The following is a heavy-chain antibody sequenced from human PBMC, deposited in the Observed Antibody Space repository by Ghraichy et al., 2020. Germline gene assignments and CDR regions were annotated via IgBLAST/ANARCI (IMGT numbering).Heavy chain of an antibody. V-gene: IGHV1-69*13. Sequence: SVKVSCKASGGTFSSYAISWVRQAPGQGLEWMGGIIPIFGTANYAQKFQGRVTITADESTSTAYMELSSLRSEDTAVYYCARAPTGCSSTSCPLDYWGQGTLVTVSS. CDR1: GGTFSSYA. CDR2: IIPIFGTA. CDR3: ARAPTGCSSTSCPLDY. J-gene: IGHJ4*02. D-gene: IGHD2-2*01.